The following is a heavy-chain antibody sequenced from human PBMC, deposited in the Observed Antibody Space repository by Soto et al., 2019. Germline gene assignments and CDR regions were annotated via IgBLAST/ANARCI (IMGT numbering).Heavy chain of an antibody. CDR3: ARADRIVVVVADAFDI. CDR1: GYTFTSYG. V-gene: IGHV1-18*01. D-gene: IGHD2-15*01. CDR2: ISAYNGNT. J-gene: IGHJ3*02. Sequence: ASVKVSCKASGYTFTSYGISWVRQAPGQGLEWMGWISAYNGNTNYAQKLQGRVTMTTDTSTSTAYMELRSLRSDDTAVYYCARADRIVVVVADAFDIWGQGTMVTVSS.